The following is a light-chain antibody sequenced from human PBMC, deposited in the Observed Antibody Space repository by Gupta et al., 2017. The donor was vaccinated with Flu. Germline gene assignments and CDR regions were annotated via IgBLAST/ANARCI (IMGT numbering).Light chain of an antibody. CDR2: WAS. Sequence: DIVMTQSPDSLSVSLGERATINCKSSQSVLYSSNNKNYLSWYQKKPGQPPKVLIYWASNRVSGVPDRFSGSGSGTDFTLTISNLQAEDVAVYYCHQYYGSPFTFGLGTKLEIK. J-gene: IGKJ2*01. CDR3: HQYYGSPFT. CDR1: QSVLYSSNNKNY. V-gene: IGKV4-1*01.